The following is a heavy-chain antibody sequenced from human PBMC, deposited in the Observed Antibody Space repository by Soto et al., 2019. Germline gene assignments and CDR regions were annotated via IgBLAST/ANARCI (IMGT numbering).Heavy chain of an antibody. CDR2: FDPEDGET. CDR3: ATVYYYDSSGYLRSTYYFDY. CDR1: GYTLTELS. D-gene: IGHD3-22*01. J-gene: IGHJ4*02. V-gene: IGHV1-24*01. Sequence: GASVKVSCKVSGYTLTELSMHWVRQAPGKGLEWMGGFDPEDGETIYAQKFQGRVTMTEDTSTDTAYMELSSLRSEDTAVYYCATVYYYDSSGYLRSTYYFDYWGQGTLVTVSS.